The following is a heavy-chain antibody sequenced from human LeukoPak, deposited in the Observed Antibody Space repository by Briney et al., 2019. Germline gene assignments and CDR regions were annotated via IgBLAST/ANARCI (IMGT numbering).Heavy chain of an antibody. D-gene: IGHD3-3*01. CDR2: IIPILGIA. V-gene: IGHV1-69*04. J-gene: IGHJ5*02. Sequence: GASVKVSCKASGGTFSSYAISWVRQAPGQGLEWMGRIIPILGIANYAQKFQGRVTITADKSTSTAYMELSSLRSEDTAVYYCARAPFLVGASGDPWRQGTLVTVSS. CDR3: ARAPFLVGASGDP. CDR1: GGTFSSYA.